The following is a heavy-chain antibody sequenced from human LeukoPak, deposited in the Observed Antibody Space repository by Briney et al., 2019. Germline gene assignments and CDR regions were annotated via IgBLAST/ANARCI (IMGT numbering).Heavy chain of an antibody. Sequence: GGSLRLSCAASGFTFSSYSMNWVRQAPGKGLEWVSSISSSSSYIYYADSVKGRFTISRDNAKNSLYLQMNSLRAEDTAVYYCARDRGRITIFGVVPYYMDVWGKGTTVTVSS. CDR1: GFTFSSYS. D-gene: IGHD3-3*01. CDR2: ISSSSSYI. CDR3: ARDRGRITIFGVVPYYMDV. J-gene: IGHJ6*03. V-gene: IGHV3-21*01.